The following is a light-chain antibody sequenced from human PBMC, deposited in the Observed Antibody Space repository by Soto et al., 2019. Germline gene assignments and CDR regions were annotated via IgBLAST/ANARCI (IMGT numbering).Light chain of an antibody. CDR1: QTIGTY. CDR3: QQSYNTPLT. CDR2: DAS. J-gene: IGKJ1*01. V-gene: IGKV1-39*01. Sequence: IEVTQSPYSLAGSLGDRVTITCRASQTIGTYVNWYRQKSGAAPELLIYDASTLQSGVPSRFRGGASGTDFTLTISSLQLDDFATYYCQQSYNTPLTFGQGTKVDIK.